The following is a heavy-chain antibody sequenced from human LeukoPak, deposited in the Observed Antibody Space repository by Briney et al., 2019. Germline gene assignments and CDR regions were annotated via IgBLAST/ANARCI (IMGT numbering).Heavy chain of an antibody. CDR2: IASNGGTK. D-gene: IGHD2-2*02. V-gene: IGHV3-64*02. J-gene: IGHJ4*02. CDR3: AREYCTTNSCYIWGLGY. Sequence: GGSLRLSCAASGFSFSTYTMRWVRQAPGKGLEYVSGIASNGGTKYYADSVKGRFTISRDNFKNTVYLQMDSLRTKDMAVYYCAREYCTTNSCYIWGLGYWGQGTLVTVSS. CDR1: GFSFSTYT.